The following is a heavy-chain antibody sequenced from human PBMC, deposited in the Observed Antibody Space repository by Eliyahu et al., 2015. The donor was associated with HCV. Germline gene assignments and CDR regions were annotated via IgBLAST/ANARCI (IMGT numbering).Heavy chain of an antibody. CDR3: ARRGGWDHYYSGMDV. CDR2: IKQDGGEK. Sequence: EVQLVESGGGLVQPGGSLXLSCAAXGXXFSGFWMXWVRQAPGKGXEXVAKIKQDGGEKDYVDSVKGRXTISRDNAKNSVYLQINSLRAEDTAVYYCARRGGWDHYYSGMDVWGQGTTVTVSS. D-gene: IGHD3-22*01. V-gene: IGHV3-7*03. CDR1: GXXFSGFW. J-gene: IGHJ6*02.